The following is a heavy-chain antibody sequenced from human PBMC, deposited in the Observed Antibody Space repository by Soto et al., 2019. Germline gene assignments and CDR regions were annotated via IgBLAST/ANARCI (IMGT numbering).Heavy chain of an antibody. Sequence: GGSLRLSCAASGFTFSSYAMHWVRQAPGKGLEWVAVISYDGSNKYYADSVKGRFTISRDNSKNTPYLQMNSLRAEDTAVYYCAARAVAGTSFYYGMDVWGQGTTVTVSS. V-gene: IGHV3-30-3*01. J-gene: IGHJ6*02. CDR1: GFTFSSYA. CDR2: ISYDGSNK. D-gene: IGHD6-19*01. CDR3: AARAVAGTSFYYGMDV.